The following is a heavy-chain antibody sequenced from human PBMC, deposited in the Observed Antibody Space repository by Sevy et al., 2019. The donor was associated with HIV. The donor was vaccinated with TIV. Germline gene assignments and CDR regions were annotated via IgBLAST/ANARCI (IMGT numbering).Heavy chain of an antibody. J-gene: IGHJ4*02. CDR2: IYYSGST. Sequence: ETLSLTCTVSGDSVSSGSYYWSWIRQPPGKGLEWIGYIYYSGSTNYNPSLKSRVTISVDTSKNQFSLKLSSVTAADTAVYYCARLDYYDSSGYFDYWGQGTLVTVSS. CDR1: GDSVSSGSYY. V-gene: IGHV4-61*01. CDR3: ARLDYYDSSGYFDY. D-gene: IGHD3-22*01.